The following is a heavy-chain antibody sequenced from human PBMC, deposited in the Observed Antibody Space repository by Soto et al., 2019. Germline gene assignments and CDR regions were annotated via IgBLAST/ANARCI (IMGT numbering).Heavy chain of an antibody. CDR3: ARDTSYDFWSRYNCFDT. Sequence: PGGSLRLSCAASGFTFSSYGMHWVRQAPGKGLEWVAVIWYDGSNKYYADSVNGRFTISRDNSKNTLYLQMNSLRAEDTAVYYCARDTSYDFWSRYNCFDTWGQGTLVTVSS. V-gene: IGHV3-33*01. J-gene: IGHJ5*02. CDR2: IWYDGSNK. D-gene: IGHD3-3*01. CDR1: GFTFSSYG.